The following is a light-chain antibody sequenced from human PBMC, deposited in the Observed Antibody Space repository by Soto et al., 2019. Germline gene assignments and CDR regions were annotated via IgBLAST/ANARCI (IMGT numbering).Light chain of an antibody. CDR3: QQYNNRPYT. CDR1: QSISSD. V-gene: IGKV3-15*01. J-gene: IGKJ2*01. Sequence: EIMMMQSPDTLSVSPGERATVSCRASQSISSDFAWFQLKPGQAPRLLIYGASTRAPDVPDRFSGSGSGTEFTLTISSLQSEDFAVYYCQQYNNRPYTFGQGTKVDIK. CDR2: GAS.